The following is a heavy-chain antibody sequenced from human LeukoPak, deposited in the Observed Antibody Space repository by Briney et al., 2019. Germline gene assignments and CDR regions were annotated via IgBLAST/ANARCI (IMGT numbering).Heavy chain of an antibody. J-gene: IGHJ5*02. V-gene: IGHV4-4*07. CDR1: GGSISSYY. Sequence: SETLSLTCTVSGGSISSYYWSRIRQPAGKGLEWIGRIYTSGSTNYNPSLKSRATMSVDTSKNQFSLKLSSVTAADTAVYYCARETPITIFGVVIIGGYDNWFDPWGQGTLVTVSS. D-gene: IGHD3-3*01. CDR3: ARETPITIFGVVIIGGYDNWFDP. CDR2: IYTSGST.